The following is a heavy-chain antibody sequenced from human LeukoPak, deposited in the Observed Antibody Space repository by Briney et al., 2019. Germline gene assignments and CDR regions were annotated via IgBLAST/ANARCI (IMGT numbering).Heavy chain of an antibody. CDR3: ARGAGWYDH. Sequence: SETLSLTCTVSGDPISGYYWSWLRQPPGKGLEWIGYINYSGNTNYNPSLKSRVTISLDTSNNQFSLKLSSATAADTAVYYCARGAGWYDHWGQGSLVTVSS. CDR1: GDPISGYY. CDR2: INYSGNT. V-gene: IGHV4-59*01. D-gene: IGHD6-19*01. J-gene: IGHJ5*02.